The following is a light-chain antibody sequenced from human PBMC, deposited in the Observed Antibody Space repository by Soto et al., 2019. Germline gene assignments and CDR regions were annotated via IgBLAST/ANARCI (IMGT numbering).Light chain of an antibody. J-gene: IGKJ1*01. Sequence: EIVLTQSPGTLSLSPGERATLSCRASQSISSNYLAWCQQKPDQAPRLLIYAASSRATGIPDRFSGSGSGTDFTLTISRLEPEDFAVYYCQQYGNSSWTFGQGTKVEI. CDR2: AAS. CDR3: QQYGNSSWT. CDR1: QSISSNY. V-gene: IGKV3-20*01.